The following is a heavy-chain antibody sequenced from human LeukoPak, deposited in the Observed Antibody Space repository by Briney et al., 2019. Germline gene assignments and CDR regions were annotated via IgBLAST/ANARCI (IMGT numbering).Heavy chain of an antibody. J-gene: IGHJ1*01. CDR2: FNPNSGGT. CDR3: ARGIAAAGTGHFQH. Sequence: WASVKVSCKASGYTFTGYYMHWVRQAPGQGHEWMGWFNPNSGGTNYAQKFQGRVTMTRDTSISTAYMELSRLRSDDTAVYYCARGIAAAGTGHFQHWGQGTLVTVSS. V-gene: IGHV1-2*02. D-gene: IGHD6-13*01. CDR1: GYTFTGYY.